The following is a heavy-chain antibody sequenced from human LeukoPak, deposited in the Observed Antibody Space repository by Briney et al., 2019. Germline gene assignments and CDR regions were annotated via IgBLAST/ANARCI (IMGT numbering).Heavy chain of an antibody. CDR3: GRGGWYKDY. D-gene: IGHD6-19*01. CDR2: IYYNGNT. CDR1: GGSISPYY. J-gene: IGHJ4*02. V-gene: IGHV4-59*01. Sequence: SETLSLTCTVSGGSISPYYWSWIRQPPGKGLESIGYIYYNGNTNYNPSLRSRVTISVDTSENQFSLRLSSVTAADTAVYYCGRGGWYKDYWGQGTLVTVSS.